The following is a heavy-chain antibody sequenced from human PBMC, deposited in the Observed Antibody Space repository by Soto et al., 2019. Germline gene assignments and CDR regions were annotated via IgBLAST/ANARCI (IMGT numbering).Heavy chain of an antibody. D-gene: IGHD3-10*01. Sequence: EMQLVESGGGLVQPGGSLRLSCAASGFTFSSYWIHWVRQAPGKGLVWVSRINNDGSGTIYADSVKGRFTISRDNANNTVYLQMHSLRAGDTAVYYCARGSFGHAMAVWGQGTTVSVSS. CDR1: GFTFSSYW. CDR3: ARGSFGHAMAV. V-gene: IGHV3-74*01. J-gene: IGHJ6*02. CDR2: INNDGSGT.